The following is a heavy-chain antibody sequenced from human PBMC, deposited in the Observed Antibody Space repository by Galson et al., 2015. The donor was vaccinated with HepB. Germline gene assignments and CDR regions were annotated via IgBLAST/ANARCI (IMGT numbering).Heavy chain of an antibody. CDR2: ISSSSSYT. D-gene: IGHD3-22*01. V-gene: IGHV3-11*06. CDR3: ARDPSYYYDSSPARFPVPAYYFDY. J-gene: IGHJ4*02. Sequence: SLRLSCAASGFTFSDYYMSWIRQAPGKGLEWVSYISSSSSYTNYADSVKGRFTISRDNAKNSLYLQMNSLRAEDTAVYYCARDPSYYYDSSPARFPVPAYYFDYWGQGTLVTVSS. CDR1: GFTFSDYY.